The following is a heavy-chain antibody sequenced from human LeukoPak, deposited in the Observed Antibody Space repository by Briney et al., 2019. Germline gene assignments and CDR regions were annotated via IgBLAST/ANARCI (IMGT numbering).Heavy chain of an antibody. CDR2: IYDSGTT. D-gene: IGHD2-15*01. Sequence: SETLSLTCTVSGAAISSDTYYWNWIRQPPGKGLEWIGYIYDSGTTYYNPSLKSRVTISVDTSKNHFSLKLTSVTAADTAVYYCASGDYCSINGCPELDAFDIWGQGTIVTVSS. CDR3: ASGDYCSINGCPELDAFDI. J-gene: IGHJ3*02. CDR1: GAAISSDTYY. V-gene: IGHV4-30-2*01.